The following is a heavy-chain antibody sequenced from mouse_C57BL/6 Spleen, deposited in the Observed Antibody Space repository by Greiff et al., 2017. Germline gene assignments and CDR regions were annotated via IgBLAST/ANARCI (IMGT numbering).Heavy chain of an antibody. CDR2: IDPETGGT. Sequence: VKLMESGAELVRPGASVTLSCKASGYTFTDYEMHWVKQTPVHGLEWIGAIDPETGGTAYNQKFKGKAILTADKSSSTAYMELRSLTSEDSAVYYCTRWDYYGSSYVYFDVWGTGTTVTVSS. V-gene: IGHV1-15*01. CDR1: GYTFTDYE. CDR3: TRWDYYGSSYVYFDV. J-gene: IGHJ1*03. D-gene: IGHD1-1*01.